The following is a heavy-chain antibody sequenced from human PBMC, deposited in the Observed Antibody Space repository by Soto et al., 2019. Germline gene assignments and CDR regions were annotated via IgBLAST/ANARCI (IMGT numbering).Heavy chain of an antibody. J-gene: IGHJ5*02. Sequence: SETLSLTCAVSGGSISSGGYSWSWIRQPPGKGLEWIGYIYHSGSTYYNPSLKSRVTISVDRSKNQFSLKLSSVTAADTAVYYCARVPGGYSGYEPLKWFDPWGQGTLVNVS. CDR2: IYHSGST. CDR3: ARVPGGYSGYEPLKWFDP. D-gene: IGHD5-12*01. CDR1: GGSISSGGYS. V-gene: IGHV4-30-2*01.